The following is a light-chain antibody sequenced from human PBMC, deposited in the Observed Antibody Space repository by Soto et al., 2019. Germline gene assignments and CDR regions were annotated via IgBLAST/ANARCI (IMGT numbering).Light chain of an antibody. V-gene: IGLV2-23*02. J-gene: IGLJ1*01. Sequence: SELTQPASVSGSPEEAFTISCTGTSSDFLTYNLVSWYQQHPGKAPKLIIYEVTERPSGVSNRFSGSKFGNTASLTISGLLPEDEADYYCCSYGGSSALPYVFGTGTKVTVI. CDR1: SSDFLTYNL. CDR2: EVT. CDR3: CSYGGSSALPYV.